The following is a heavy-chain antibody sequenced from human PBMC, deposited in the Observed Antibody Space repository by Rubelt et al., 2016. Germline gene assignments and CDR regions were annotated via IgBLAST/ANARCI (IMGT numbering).Heavy chain of an antibody. CDR3: ASNTGYSSSFDI. D-gene: IGHD6-13*01. J-gene: IGHJ3*02. Sequence: LVQSGAEVKKPGSSVKVSCKASGGTFSSYAISWVRQAPGQGLEWMGRLIPILGIANYAQKAQSRVTITANKSTSTAYMERSSLRSEVTAVYSCASNTGYSSSFDIWGQGTTVTVSS. CDR1: GGTFSSYA. V-gene: IGHV1-69*04. CDR2: LIPILGIA.